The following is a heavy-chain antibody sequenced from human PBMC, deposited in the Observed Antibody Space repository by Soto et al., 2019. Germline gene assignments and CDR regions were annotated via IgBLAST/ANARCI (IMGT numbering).Heavy chain of an antibody. CDR3: VRDGRERQFDY. CDR1: GAAISGYY. D-gene: IGHD1-26*01. CDR2: IYYSGSTT. Sequence: QVRLQESGPGLVKPSGTLSLTCVVSGAAISGYYWSRIRQPPGKGLEWIGFIYYSGSTTNYSPSLKNRVTISVDTSKNIISLRLGSVTAADTAIYYCVRDGRERQFDYWGQGTLFTVFS. J-gene: IGHJ4*02. V-gene: IGHV4-59*01.